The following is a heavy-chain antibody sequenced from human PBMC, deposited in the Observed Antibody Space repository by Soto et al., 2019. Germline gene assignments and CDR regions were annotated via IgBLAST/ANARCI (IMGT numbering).Heavy chain of an antibody. D-gene: IGHD2-15*01. Sequence: GGSLRLSCAASGFSVSSNYMNWVRQAPGKGLEWVSIIHNGGETYYADSVKGRFTVSRYNSKNTVFLQMNSLRVEDTAVYYCARDSWSQYWGQGTLVTVSS. CDR1: GFSVSSNY. J-gene: IGHJ1*01. CDR2: IHNGGET. V-gene: IGHV3-66*01. CDR3: ARDSWSQY.